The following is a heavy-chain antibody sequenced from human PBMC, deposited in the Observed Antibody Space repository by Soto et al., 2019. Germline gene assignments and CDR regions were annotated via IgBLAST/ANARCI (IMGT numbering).Heavy chain of an antibody. CDR1: GFSLSNARMG. Sequence: SGPTLVNPTETLTLTCTVSGFSLSNARMGVSWIRQPPGKALEWLAHIFSNDEKSYSTSLKSRLTISKDTSKSQVVLTMTNMDPVDTATYYCARIRVIAAAGTGWFDPWGQGTLVTAPQ. CDR2: IFSNDEK. V-gene: IGHV2-26*01. D-gene: IGHD6-13*01. J-gene: IGHJ5*02. CDR3: ARIRVIAAAGTGWFDP.